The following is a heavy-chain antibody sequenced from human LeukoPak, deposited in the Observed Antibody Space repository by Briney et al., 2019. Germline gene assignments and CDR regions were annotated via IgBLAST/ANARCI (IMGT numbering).Heavy chain of an antibody. Sequence: SETLSLTCTVSGXSISSSSAYWGWIRQPPGKGLEWIGSIYYSKNTYYNPSLKSRVTISADTSKNQFSLTLGSVSATDTAVYYCVSPRGFSYGYFDYGGQGTLVTVSS. J-gene: IGHJ4*02. CDR2: IYYSKNT. CDR1: GXSISSSSAY. CDR3: VSPRGFSYGYFDY. D-gene: IGHD5-18*01. V-gene: IGHV4-39*01.